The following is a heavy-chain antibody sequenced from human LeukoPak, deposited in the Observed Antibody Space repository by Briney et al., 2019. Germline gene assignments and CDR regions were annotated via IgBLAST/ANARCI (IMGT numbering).Heavy chain of an antibody. CDR1: GYTFTSYG. CDR3: ARVVVIATLPD. CDR2: INPNSGGT. Sequence: ASVKVSCKASGYTFTSYGISWVRQAPGQGLEWMGWINPNSGGTNYAQKFQGRVTMTRDTSVSTAYMELSRLRSDDTAVYYCARVVVIATLPDWGQGTLVTVSS. V-gene: IGHV1-2*02. D-gene: IGHD2-21*01. J-gene: IGHJ4*02.